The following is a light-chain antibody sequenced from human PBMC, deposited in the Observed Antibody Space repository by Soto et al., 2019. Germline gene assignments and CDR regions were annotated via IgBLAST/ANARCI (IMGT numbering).Light chain of an antibody. CDR3: SSYTSSSTYV. J-gene: IGLJ1*01. CDR2: DVS. Sequence: QSALTQPASVSGSPGQSITISCTGTSSDVGGYNYVSWYQQHPGKAPKLMIYDVSNRPSGVSNRFSGSKSGNTASLTISGLQAEDEADDYCSSYTSSSTYVFGPGTKLTV. CDR1: SSDVGGYNY. V-gene: IGLV2-14*01.